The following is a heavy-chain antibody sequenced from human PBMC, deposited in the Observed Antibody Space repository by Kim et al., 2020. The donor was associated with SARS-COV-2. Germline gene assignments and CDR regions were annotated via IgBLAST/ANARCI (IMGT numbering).Heavy chain of an antibody. CDR1: GGSISSSRYY. J-gene: IGHJ5*02. CDR2: IYYSGST. D-gene: IGHD2-2*01. Sequence: SETLSLTCTVSGGSISSSRYYWGWIRQPPGKGLVWIGSIYYSGSTYYNPSLKSRVTISGDTSKNQYSLKLSSVTAADTAVYYCARGELGYCSSTSCGGGFYPWGQGTLVTVSS. V-gene: IGHV4-39*07. CDR3: ARGELGYCSSTSCGGGFYP.